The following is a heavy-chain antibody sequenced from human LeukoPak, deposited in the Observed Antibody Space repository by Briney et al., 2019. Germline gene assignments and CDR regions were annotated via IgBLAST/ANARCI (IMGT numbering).Heavy chain of an antibody. CDR1: AFTFDDYA. D-gene: IGHD6-6*01. CDR3: AKDNILYSSSWLGGAFDI. CDR2: ISADGGST. J-gene: IGHJ3*02. Sequence: HSGGSLRLSCAASAFTFDDYAMSWVRQAPGKGLEWVSLISADGGSTNYADSVKGRFTISRDNSKNSLYLQMNSLRTEDTALYYCAKDNILYSSSWLGGAFDIWGQGTMVTVSS. V-gene: IGHV3-43*02.